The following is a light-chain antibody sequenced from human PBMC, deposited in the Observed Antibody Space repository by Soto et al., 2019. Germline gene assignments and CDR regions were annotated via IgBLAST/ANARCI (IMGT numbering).Light chain of an antibody. J-gene: IGKJ5*01. CDR3: QQYYSYPLIT. CDR2: AAS. CDR1: QGISSY. V-gene: IGKV1-8*01. Sequence: AILMTQSPASFSASPGDRVTITCRASQGISSYLAWYQQKPGKAPKLLIYAASTLQSGVPSRFSGSGSGTDFTLTISCLQSEDFATYYCQQYYSYPLITFGQGTRLEIK.